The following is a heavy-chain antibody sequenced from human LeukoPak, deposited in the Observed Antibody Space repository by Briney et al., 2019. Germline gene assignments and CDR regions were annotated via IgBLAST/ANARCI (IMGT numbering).Heavy chain of an antibody. J-gene: IGHJ6*02. V-gene: IGHV4-59*12. CDR3: ARIPYYYDSSGPLYGMDV. Sequence: NSSETLSLTCTVSGGSISSYYWSWIRQPPGKGLEWIGYIYYSGSTNYNPSLKSRVTISVDTSKNQFSLKLSSVTAADTAVYYCARIPYYYDSSGPLYGMDVWGQGTTVTVSS. CDR1: GGSISSYY. CDR2: IYYSGST. D-gene: IGHD3-22*01.